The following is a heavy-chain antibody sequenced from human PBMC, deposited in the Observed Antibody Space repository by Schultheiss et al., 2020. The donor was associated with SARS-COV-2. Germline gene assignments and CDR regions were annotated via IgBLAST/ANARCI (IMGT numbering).Heavy chain of an antibody. CDR3: ASRRGSSWGNYYYGMDV. Sequence: GGSLRLSCAASGFTFSSYEMNWVRQAPGKGLEWVANIKQDGSEKYYVDSVKGRFTISRDNAKNSLYLQMNSLRAEDTAVYYCASRRGSSWGNYYYGMDVWGQGTTVTVSS. D-gene: IGHD6-13*01. V-gene: IGHV3-7*01. CDR1: GFTFSSYE. J-gene: IGHJ6*02. CDR2: IKQDGSEK.